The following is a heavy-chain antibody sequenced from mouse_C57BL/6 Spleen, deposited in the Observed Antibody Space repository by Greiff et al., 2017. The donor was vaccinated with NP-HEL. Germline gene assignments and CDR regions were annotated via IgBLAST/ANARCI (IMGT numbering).Heavy chain of an antibody. J-gene: IGHJ4*01. CDR2: IHPNRGST. CDR1: GYTFTSYW. D-gene: IGHD1-1*01. Sequence: VQLQQPGAELVKPGASVKLSCKASGYTFTSYWMHWVKQRPGQGLEWIGMIHPNRGSTNYNEKFKSKATLTVDKASSTAYMQLSSLTSEDSAVYYCARGGLRFYAMDYWGQGTSVTVAS. CDR3: ARGGLRFYAMDY. V-gene: IGHV1-64*01.